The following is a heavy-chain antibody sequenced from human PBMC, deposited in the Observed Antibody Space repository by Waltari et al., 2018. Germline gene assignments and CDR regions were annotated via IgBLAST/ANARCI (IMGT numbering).Heavy chain of an antibody. CDR3: AKVYSSGWYAGAYYYYGMDV. V-gene: IGHV3-23*01. CDR1: GFTFSSYA. J-gene: IGHJ6*02. Sequence: EVQLLESGGGLVQPGGSLRLSCAASGFTFSSYAMRWVRQAPGKGLEWVSAISGSGGSTDYADSVKGRFTISRDNSKNTLYLQMNSLRAEDTAVYYCAKVYSSGWYAGAYYYYGMDVWGQGTTVTVSS. D-gene: IGHD6-19*01. CDR2: ISGSGGST.